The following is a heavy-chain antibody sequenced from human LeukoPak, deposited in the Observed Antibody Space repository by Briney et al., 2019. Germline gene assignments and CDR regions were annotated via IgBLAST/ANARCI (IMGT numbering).Heavy chain of an antibody. J-gene: IGHJ4*02. Sequence: GGSLRLSCAASGFNFRSYGMHWVRQAPGKGLEWVAVIPFDGSNKYYAESVKGRFTISRDNSKSTLYLQVDSLRAEDTAVYYCARVFSGSGSTRSFDFWGQGTLVTLSS. V-gene: IGHV3-33*01. CDR1: GFNFRSYG. D-gene: IGHD3-3*01. CDR2: IPFDGSNK. CDR3: ARVFSGSGSTRSFDF.